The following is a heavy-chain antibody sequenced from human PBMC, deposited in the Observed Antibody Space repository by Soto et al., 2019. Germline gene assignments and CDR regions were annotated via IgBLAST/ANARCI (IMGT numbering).Heavy chain of an antibody. CDR1: GFMFGSYA. J-gene: IGHJ5*01. Sequence: GSLRLSCATSGFMFGSYAMNWVRQAPGKGLEWVSVISGGGSTTNYADSVRGRFTTSRDSSTDTVYLQMYSLRVEDTAVYHCAKARKYSSPYDSWGQGTLVTVSS. CDR3: AKARKYSSPYDS. CDR2: ISGGGSTT. D-gene: IGHD6-19*01. V-gene: IGHV3-23*01.